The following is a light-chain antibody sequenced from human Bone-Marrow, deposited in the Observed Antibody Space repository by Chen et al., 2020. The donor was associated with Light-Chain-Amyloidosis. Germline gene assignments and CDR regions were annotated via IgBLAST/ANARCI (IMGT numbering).Light chain of an antibody. CDR3: SSYTTNRGL. CDR2: RDT. Sequence: SYELTQPPSVSVSPGQTARITCSGDALPTKYPYWYQQKPGQAPVLVIHRDTERPSGISDRFSGSSSGTTATLTISGLQAEDEADYYCSSYTTNRGLFGTGTKVTVL. V-gene: IGLV3-25*03. J-gene: IGLJ1*01. CDR1: ALPTKY.